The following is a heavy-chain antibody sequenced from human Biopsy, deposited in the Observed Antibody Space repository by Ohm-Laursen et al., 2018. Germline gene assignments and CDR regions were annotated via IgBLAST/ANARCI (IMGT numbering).Heavy chain of an antibody. CDR1: GVYISDYY. CDR2: IYYSGST. D-gene: IGHD3-22*01. CDR3: ARDRGYYSDRTVPGYFDL. V-gene: IGHV4-59*12. Sequence: TLSLTCRVSGVYISDYYWSWIRQPPGRGLEWVGSIYYSGSTNYNPSLKSRVTISVDTSKNHFSLRLRSVTPADTAIYYCARDRGYYSDRTVPGYFDLWGRGTLVTVSP. J-gene: IGHJ2*01.